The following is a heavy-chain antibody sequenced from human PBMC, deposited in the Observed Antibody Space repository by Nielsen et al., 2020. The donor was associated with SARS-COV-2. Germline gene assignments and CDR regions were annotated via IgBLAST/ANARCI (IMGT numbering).Heavy chain of an antibody. J-gene: IGHJ4*02. V-gene: IGHV3-30*18. D-gene: IGHD3-22*01. CDR3: ANLYDSSGYYGNSFDY. Sequence: GGSLRLSCAASGFTFSSYGMHWVRQAPGKGLEWVAVISYDGSNKYYADSVKGRFTISRDNSKNTLYLQMNSLRAEDTAVYYCANLYDSSGYYGNSFDYWGQGTLVTVSS. CDR2: ISYDGSNK. CDR1: GFTFSSYG.